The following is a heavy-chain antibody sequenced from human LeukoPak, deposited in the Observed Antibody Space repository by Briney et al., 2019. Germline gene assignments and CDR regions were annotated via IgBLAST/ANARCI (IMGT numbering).Heavy chain of an antibody. J-gene: IGHJ4*02. CDR3: GRKAGDCGSGSCYSIDY. Sequence: SVKVSCKALGGSFSSEAISWVRQAPGQGLEWMGGIIPVFGTADYAQKFQGRVTITTDESTTTAYMEVSSLRSEDTAVYYCGRKAGDCGSGSCYSIDYWGQGTLVTVSS. CDR1: GGSFSSEA. CDR2: IIPVFGTA. V-gene: IGHV1-69*05. D-gene: IGHD2-15*01.